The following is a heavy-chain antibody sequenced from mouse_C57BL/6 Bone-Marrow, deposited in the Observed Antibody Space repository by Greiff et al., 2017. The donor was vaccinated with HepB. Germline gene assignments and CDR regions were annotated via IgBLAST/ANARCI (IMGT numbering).Heavy chain of an antibody. Sequence: EVQLQQSGPELVKPGASVKISCKASGYTFTDYYMNWVKQSHGKSLEWIGDINPNNGGTSYNQKFKGKATLTVDKSSSTAYMELRSLTSEDSAVYYCARRLDYGSSSFYAMDYWGQGTSVTVSS. V-gene: IGHV1-26*01. CDR1: GYTFTDYY. J-gene: IGHJ4*01. D-gene: IGHD1-1*01. CDR3: ARRLDYGSSSFYAMDY. CDR2: INPNNGGT.